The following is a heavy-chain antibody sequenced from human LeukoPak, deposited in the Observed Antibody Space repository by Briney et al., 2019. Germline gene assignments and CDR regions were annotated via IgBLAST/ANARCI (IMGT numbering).Heavy chain of an antibody. J-gene: IGHJ5*02. CDR3: ARDYSSGWHPWFDP. CDR1: GGSISSSSYY. D-gene: IGHD6-19*01. CDR2: IYYSGST. Sequence: SSETLSLTCTVSGGSISSSSYYWGWIRQPPGKGLEWIGSIYYSGSTYYNPPLKSRVTMSIDTSKNQFSLKLSSVTAADTAVYYCARDYSSGWHPWFDPWGQGTLVTVSS. V-gene: IGHV4-39*07.